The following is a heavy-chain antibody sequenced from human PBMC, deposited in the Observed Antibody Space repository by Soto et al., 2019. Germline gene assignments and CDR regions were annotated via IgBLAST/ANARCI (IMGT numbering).Heavy chain of an antibody. J-gene: IGHJ4*02. CDR1: GFTFGTFW. CDR3: ARAPGPYDYVRGTRTLFAY. V-gene: IGHV3-7*01. Sequence: EVDLVESGGGLVQPGASLRLSCSVSGFTFGTFWMNWVRQVPGKGLEWVANIKADGSEENYVDSVKGRFIISRDNAKNLLFLQMNSPRVEDTAVYYCARAPGPYDYVRGTRTLFAYWGQGTLVTVSS. D-gene: IGHD3-16*01. CDR2: IKADGSEE.